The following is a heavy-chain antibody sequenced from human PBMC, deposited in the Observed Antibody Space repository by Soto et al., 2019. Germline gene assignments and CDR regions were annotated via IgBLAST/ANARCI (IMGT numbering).Heavy chain of an antibody. Sequence: ASVKVSCKASGYTFTSYGISWVRQAPGQGLEWMGWISAHNGNTNYAQKLQGRVTMTTDTSTSTAYMELRSLRSDDTAVYYCARAGYSSSWLTPGENYYYYYGMDVWGQGTTVTVSS. CDR1: GYTFTSYG. CDR2: ISAHNGNT. J-gene: IGHJ6*02. CDR3: ARAGYSSSWLTPGENYYYYYGMDV. V-gene: IGHV1-18*01. D-gene: IGHD6-13*01.